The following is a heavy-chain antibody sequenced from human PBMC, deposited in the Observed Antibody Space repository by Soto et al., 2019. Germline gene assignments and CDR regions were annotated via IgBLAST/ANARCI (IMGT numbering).Heavy chain of an antibody. J-gene: IGHJ5*02. CDR2: IYYSGST. Sequence: QVQLQESGPGLVKPSQTLSLTCTVSGGSISSGGYYWSWIRQHPGKGLEWIGYIYYSGSTYYNPSIKSRVTISVDKSKKQFSLKLSSVTAADTAVYYCARIRPFWFDPWGQGTLVTVSS. V-gene: IGHV4-31*03. CDR1: GGSISSGGYY. CDR3: ARIRPFWFDP.